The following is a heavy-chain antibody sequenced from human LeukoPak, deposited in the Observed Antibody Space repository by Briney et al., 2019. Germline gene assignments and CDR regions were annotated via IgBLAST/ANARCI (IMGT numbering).Heavy chain of an antibody. V-gene: IGHV3-30*02. CDR3: ADAYGP. J-gene: IGHJ5*02. D-gene: IGHD4-17*01. Sequence: GGSLRLSCAASGFTFSSYGMHWVRQAPGKGLEWVAFTQYDGSNKYYADSVKGRFTISRDNSKNTLYLQLNSLRPEDTAVYYCADAYGPWGQGTLVTVSS. CDR2: TQYDGSNK. CDR1: GFTFSSYG.